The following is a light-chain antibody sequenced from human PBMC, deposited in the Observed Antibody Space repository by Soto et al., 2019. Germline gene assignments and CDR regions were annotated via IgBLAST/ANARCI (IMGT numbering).Light chain of an antibody. J-gene: IGKJ1*01. CDR3: QQYGSSPPWT. CDR1: QSVSSSY. CDR2: GAS. V-gene: IGKV3-20*01. Sequence: EIVLSQSPCTLSLSAGERATLSCRTRQSVSSSYLAWYQQKPGQAPRLLIYGASSRATGIPDRFSGSGSGTDFTLTISRLEPEDIAVYYCQQYGSSPPWTFGQGTKVDI.